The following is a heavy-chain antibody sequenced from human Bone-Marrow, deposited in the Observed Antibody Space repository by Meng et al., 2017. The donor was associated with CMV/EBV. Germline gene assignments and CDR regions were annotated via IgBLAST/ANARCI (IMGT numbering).Heavy chain of an antibody. D-gene: IGHD4/OR15-4a*01. Sequence: ASVKVSCKASGYTFTTYDINWVRQATGQGLEWMGWMNPNSGNTGYAQKFQGRVTLTRVTSISTAYMELSSLTSDDTAVYYCARDAPMVVDLKFDYWGQGTLVTVSS. CDR1: GYTFTTYD. V-gene: IGHV1-8*01. J-gene: IGHJ4*02. CDR2: MNPNSGNT. CDR3: ARDAPMVVDLKFDY.